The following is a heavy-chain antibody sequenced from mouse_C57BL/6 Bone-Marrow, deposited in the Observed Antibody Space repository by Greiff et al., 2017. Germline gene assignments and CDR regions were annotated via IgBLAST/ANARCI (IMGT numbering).Heavy chain of an antibody. CDR3: ARGEGLYGNYPYYFDD. D-gene: IGHD2-1*01. CDR2: IDPNSGGT. V-gene: IGHV1-72*01. J-gene: IGHJ2*01. CDR1: GYTFTSYW. Sequence: QVQLQQPGAELVKPGASVKLSCKASGYTFTSYWMHWVKQRPGRGLEWIGRIDPNSGGTKYNEKFKSKATLPVDKPSSTAYMQLSSLTSEDSAVYYCARGEGLYGNYPYYFDDWGQGTTLTVSS.